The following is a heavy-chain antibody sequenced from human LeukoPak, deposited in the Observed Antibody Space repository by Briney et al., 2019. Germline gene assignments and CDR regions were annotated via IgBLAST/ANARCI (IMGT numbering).Heavy chain of an antibody. CDR1: GFTFTNYA. D-gene: IGHD5-18*01. J-gene: IGHJ4*02. V-gene: IGHV3-30-3*01. Sequence: SGGSLRLSCAASGFTFTNYAMFWVRQAPGKGLEWVAFISYDGSIKNFADSVKGRFTISRDNSKDTLYLQVNSLRPEDTAVYYCARDSQYGYGYFDYWGQGTLVTVSS. CDR2: ISYDGSIK. CDR3: ARDSQYGYGYFDY.